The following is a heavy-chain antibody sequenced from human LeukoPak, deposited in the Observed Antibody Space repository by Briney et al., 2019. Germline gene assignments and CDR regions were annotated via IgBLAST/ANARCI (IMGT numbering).Heavy chain of an antibody. CDR3: ATVDTAMGYDY. Sequence: APVKVSCKASGYTFTSYAMHWVRQAPGQRLEWMGWINAGNGNTKYSQKFQGRVTITRDTSASTAYMELSSLRSEDTAVYYCATVDTAMGYDYWGQGTLVTVSS. V-gene: IGHV1-3*01. J-gene: IGHJ4*02. CDR1: GYTFTSYA. CDR2: INAGNGNT. D-gene: IGHD5-18*01.